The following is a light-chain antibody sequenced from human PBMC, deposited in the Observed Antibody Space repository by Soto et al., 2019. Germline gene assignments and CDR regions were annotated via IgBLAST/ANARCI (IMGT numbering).Light chain of an antibody. J-gene: IGKJ4*01. CDR3: MQSLQAPQLT. Sequence: DIVMIQSPLALPVTPGEPASISCRSSQSLLHSNGYNYLDWYLQQPGQSPQLLIFLGSIRASGVPDRFSGSGSVTDFTLKISRVEAGDVGIYYCMQSLQAPQLTFGGGTRVEIK. CDR1: QSLLHSNGYNY. V-gene: IGKV2-28*01. CDR2: LGS.